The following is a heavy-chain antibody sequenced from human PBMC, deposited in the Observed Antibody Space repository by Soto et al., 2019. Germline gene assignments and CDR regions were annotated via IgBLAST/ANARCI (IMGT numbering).Heavy chain of an antibody. J-gene: IGHJ4*02. CDR1: GNTFSNYY. CDR2: INPSGGHT. D-gene: IGHD2-21*02. Sequence: QVQLVQSGAEVKKPGASVKVSCKASGNTFSNYYIHWMRQAPGQGLEWMGTINPSGGHTTYAQKFLGRVTMTRDTSTSTLYMELTSLRSEDTAVYFCARGGHVVVVTAAFDYCGQGTLVAVSS. V-gene: IGHV1-46*03. CDR3: ARGGHVVVVTAAFDY.